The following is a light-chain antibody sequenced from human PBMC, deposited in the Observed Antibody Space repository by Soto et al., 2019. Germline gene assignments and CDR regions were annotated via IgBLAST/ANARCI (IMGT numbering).Light chain of an antibody. CDR3: QQTYKNSWT. CDR2: GAS. Sequence: DLQMTHSPSSLSASVLYRVTITFLASHSIDFYLNWYQQKPGQAPKLLIYGASNLQSGVPSRFIGSGYATDFSLTISSLQPEDFATYYCQQTYKNSWTFGPGTKVDIK. J-gene: IGKJ3*01. V-gene: IGKV1-39*01. CDR1: HSIDFY.